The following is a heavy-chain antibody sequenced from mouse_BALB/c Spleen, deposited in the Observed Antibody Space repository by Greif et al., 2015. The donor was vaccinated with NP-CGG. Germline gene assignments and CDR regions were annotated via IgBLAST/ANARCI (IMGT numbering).Heavy chain of an antibody. V-gene: IGHV7-3*02. D-gene: IGHD2-3*01. CDR3: ARDMGYYEFAY. CDR1: GFTFTDYC. Sequence: EVQGVESGGGLVQPGGSLRLSCATSGFTFTDYCMSWVRQPPGKALEWLGFIRNKANGYTTEYSASVKGRFTISRDNSQSILYLQMNTLRAEDSATYYCARDMGYYEFAYWGQGTLVTVSA. J-gene: IGHJ3*01. CDR2: IRNKANGYTT.